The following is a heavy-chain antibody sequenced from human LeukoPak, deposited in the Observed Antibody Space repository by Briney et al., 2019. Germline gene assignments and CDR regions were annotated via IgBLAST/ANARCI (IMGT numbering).Heavy chain of an antibody. CDR3: ARSRPSGYSGYGPIDY. V-gene: IGHV4-59*01. D-gene: IGHD5-12*01. J-gene: IGHJ4*02. Sequence: PSETLSLTCTVPGGSISSYYWSWVRQPPGKGLEWVGYIYYSGSTNYNPSLKSRVTISVDTSKNQFSLKLSSVTAADTAVYYCARSRPSGYSGYGPIDYWGQGTLVTVSS. CDR1: GGSISSYY. CDR2: IYYSGST.